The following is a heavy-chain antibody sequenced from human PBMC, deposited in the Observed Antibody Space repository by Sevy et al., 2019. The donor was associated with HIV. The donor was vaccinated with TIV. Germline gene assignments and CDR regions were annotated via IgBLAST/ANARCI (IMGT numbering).Heavy chain of an antibody. CDR1: GDSVSSNSAA. D-gene: IGHD6-13*01. CDR3: AREERGGGRSSWPRGFDY. V-gene: IGHV6-1*01. J-gene: IGHJ4*02. CDR2: TYYRSKWYN. Sequence: QSQTLSLTCAISGDSVSSNSAAWDWIRQSPSRGLEWLGRTYYRSKWYNDYAVSVKSRITINPDTSKNQFSLQLNSVTPEDTAVYYCAREERGGGRSSWPRGFDYWGQGTLVTVSS.